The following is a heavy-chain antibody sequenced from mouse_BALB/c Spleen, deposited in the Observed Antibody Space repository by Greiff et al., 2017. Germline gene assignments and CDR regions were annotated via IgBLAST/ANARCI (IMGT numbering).Heavy chain of an antibody. CDR1: GFTFSSFG. V-gene: IGHV5-17*02. J-gene: IGHJ4*01. CDR2: ISSGSSTI. CDR3: AREQRHYAMDY. Sequence: EVKLVESGGGLVQPGGSRKLSCAASGFTFSSFGMHWVRQAPEKGLEWVAYISSGSSTIYYADTVKGRFTISRDNPKNTLFLQMTSLRSEDTAMYYCAREQRHYAMDYWGQGTSVTVSS.